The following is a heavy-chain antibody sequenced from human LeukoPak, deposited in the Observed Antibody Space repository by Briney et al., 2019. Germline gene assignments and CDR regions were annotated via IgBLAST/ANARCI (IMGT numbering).Heavy chain of an antibody. CDR2: IYYSGST. J-gene: IGHJ5*02. CDR3: ARGAPEDSSSAWFDP. Sequence: PSETLSLTCTVSGGSISSYYWNWIRQPPGKGLEWIGCIYYSGSTNYNPSLKSRVTISVDTSKNQFSLKLSSVTAADMAVYYCARGAPEDSSSAWFDPWGQGTLVTVSS. D-gene: IGHD6-6*01. CDR1: GGSISSYY. V-gene: IGHV4-59*01.